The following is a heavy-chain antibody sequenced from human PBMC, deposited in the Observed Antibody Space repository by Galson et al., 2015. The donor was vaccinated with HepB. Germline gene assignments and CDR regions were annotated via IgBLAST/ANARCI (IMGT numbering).Heavy chain of an antibody. D-gene: IGHD3-3*01. CDR3: ARHLEWLLYYFDY. CDR2: ISGSGGST. Sequence: SLRLSCAASGFTFSSYAMSWVRQAPGKGLEWVSAISGSGGSTYYADSVKGRFTISRDNAKNSLYLQMNSLRAEDTAVYYCARHLEWLLYYFDYWGQGTLVTVSS. V-gene: IGHV3-23*01. J-gene: IGHJ4*02. CDR1: GFTFSSYA.